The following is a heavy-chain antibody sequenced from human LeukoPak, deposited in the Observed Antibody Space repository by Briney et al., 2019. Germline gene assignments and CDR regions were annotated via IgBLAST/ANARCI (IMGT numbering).Heavy chain of an antibody. J-gene: IGHJ2*01. CDR3: ASRRDGSFLDWYFDL. Sequence: SETLSLTCAVSGGSISSYYWSWIRQPPGKGLEWIGYTYYSGSTNYNPSLKSRVTISVDTSKNQFSLKLSSVTAADTAVYYCASRRDGSFLDWYFDLWGRGTLVTVSS. CDR2: TYYSGST. D-gene: IGHD5-24*01. CDR1: GGSISSYY. V-gene: IGHV4-59*01.